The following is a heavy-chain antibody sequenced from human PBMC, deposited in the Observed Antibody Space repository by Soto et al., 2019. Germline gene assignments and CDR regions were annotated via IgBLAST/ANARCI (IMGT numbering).Heavy chain of an antibody. V-gene: IGHV3-23*01. D-gene: IGHD6-6*01. Sequence: GGSLRLSCEASGLMFNTYAMTWVRQAPGKGLEWVATITSTGGGTYYADSVKGRFTISRDNSNNRLYLQMYSLRAEDTAVYFCANRPRYYNMDVWGQGTTVTVSS. CDR2: ITSTGGGT. CDR1: GLMFNTYA. J-gene: IGHJ6*02. CDR3: ANRPRYYNMDV.